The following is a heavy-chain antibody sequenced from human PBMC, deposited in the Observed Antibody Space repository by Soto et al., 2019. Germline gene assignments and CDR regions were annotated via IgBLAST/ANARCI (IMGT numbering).Heavy chain of an antibody. D-gene: IGHD3-10*01. Sequence: GGSLRLSCAASGFTFSSYSMNWVRQAPGKGLEWVSYISSSSSTIYYADSVKGRFTISRDNAKNSLYLQMNSLRAEDTAVYYCARDWGGSGSYRGYYFDYWGQGTLVTVSS. J-gene: IGHJ4*02. CDR2: ISSSSSTI. CDR3: ARDWGGSGSYRGYYFDY. CDR1: GFTFSSYS. V-gene: IGHV3-48*01.